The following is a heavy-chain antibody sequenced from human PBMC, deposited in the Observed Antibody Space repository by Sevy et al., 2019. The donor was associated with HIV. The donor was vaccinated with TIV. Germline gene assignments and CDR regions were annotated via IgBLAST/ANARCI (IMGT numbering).Heavy chain of an antibody. J-gene: IGHJ6*03. Sequence: TSVKVSCKASGYTFTSYGISWVRQAPGQGLEWMGWISAYNGNTNYAQKLQGRVTMTTDTSTSTAYMELRSLGSDDTAVYYCARGNSSGWAYYYYYMDVWGKGTTVTVSS. V-gene: IGHV1-18*04. CDR3: ARGNSSGWAYYYYYMDV. D-gene: IGHD6-19*01. CDR1: GYTFTSYG. CDR2: ISAYNGNT.